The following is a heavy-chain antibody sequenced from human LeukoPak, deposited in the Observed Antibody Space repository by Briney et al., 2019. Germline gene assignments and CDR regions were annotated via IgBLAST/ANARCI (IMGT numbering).Heavy chain of an antibody. CDR2: IYYTGNT. CDR1: GVSISNHY. V-gene: IGHV4-59*08. Sequence: SETLSLTCTVSGVSISNHYSSWIRQPPGKGLEWIGYIYYTGNTNYDPSLKSRVTISEDTSKNQVSLKLSSVTAADTAVYYCVRHSRVVAFDYWGQGNLVTVSS. CDR3: VRHSRVVAFDY. D-gene: IGHD2-15*01. J-gene: IGHJ4*02.